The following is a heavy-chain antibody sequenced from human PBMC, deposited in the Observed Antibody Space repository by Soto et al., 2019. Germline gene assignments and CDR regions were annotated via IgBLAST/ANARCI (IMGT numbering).Heavy chain of an antibody. CDR3: AATLGSNSCYRRDY. CDR2: IRNKPKSYTT. Sequence: GGSLRLSCAASGFTFSDHYMDWVRQAPGKGLEWVGRIRNKPKSYTTEYAASVKGRFTVSRDDSKNSVYLQMNSLKTEDTAVYYCAATLGSNSCYRRDYWGQGTLVTVSS. J-gene: IGHJ4*02. CDR1: GFTFSDHY. D-gene: IGHD3-16*02. V-gene: IGHV3-72*01.